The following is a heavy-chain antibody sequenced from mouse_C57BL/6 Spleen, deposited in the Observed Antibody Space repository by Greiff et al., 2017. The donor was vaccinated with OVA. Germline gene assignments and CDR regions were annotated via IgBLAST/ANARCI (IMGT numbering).Heavy chain of an antibody. CDR1: GYTFTSYW. J-gene: IGHJ4*01. Sequence: QVRLKQSGAELVKPGASVKLSCKASGYTFTSYWMHWVKQRPGQGLEWIGMIHPNSGSTNYNEKFKSKATLTVDKSSSTAYMQLSSLTSEDSAVYYCANSHYYGSSYRSMDYWGQGTSVTVSS. CDR2: IHPNSGST. CDR3: ANSHYYGSSYRSMDY. V-gene: IGHV1-64*01. D-gene: IGHD1-1*01.